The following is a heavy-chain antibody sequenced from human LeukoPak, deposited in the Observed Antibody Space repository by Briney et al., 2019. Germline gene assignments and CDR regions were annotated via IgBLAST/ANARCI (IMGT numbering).Heavy chain of an antibody. CDR3: ARGGATTFGLWGNAFDI. Sequence: GGSLRLSCAASGFTFNDYWITWVRQAPGKGLEWVANIKQDGSEKYYVDSVKGRFTIPRDNAKNSLYLQMNSLRAEDTAVYYCARGGATTFGLWGNAFDIWGQGTMVTVSS. CDR1: GFTFNDYW. V-gene: IGHV3-7*01. CDR2: IKQDGSEK. D-gene: IGHD3-3*01. J-gene: IGHJ3*02.